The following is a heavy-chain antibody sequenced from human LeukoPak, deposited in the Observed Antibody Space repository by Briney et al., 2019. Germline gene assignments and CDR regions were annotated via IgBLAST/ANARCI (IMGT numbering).Heavy chain of an antibody. CDR3: AKDHSLSIAAAGLVYWAPEYFQH. CDR1: GFTFSSYA. Sequence: GGSLRLSCAASGFTFSSYAMSWVRQAPGKGLEWVSAISGSGGSTYYADSVKGRFTISRDNSKNTLYLQMNSLRAEDTAVYYCAKDHSLSIAAAGLVYWAPEYFQHWGQGTLVTVSS. D-gene: IGHD6-13*01. J-gene: IGHJ1*01. CDR2: ISGSGGST. V-gene: IGHV3-23*01.